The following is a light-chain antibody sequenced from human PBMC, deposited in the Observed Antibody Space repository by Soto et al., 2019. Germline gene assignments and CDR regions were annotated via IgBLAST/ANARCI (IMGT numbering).Light chain of an antibody. J-gene: IGLJ1*01. V-gene: IGLV2-14*01. CDR1: SNDVGGYNY. Sequence: QSVLTQPASVSGSPGQSITISCTGTSNDVGGYNYVSWYRQHPGKAPKLMIYDVSNRPSGVSNRFSGSKSGNTASLTISGLQAEDEADYYCSSYTSSSTLGVFGTGTKVTVL. CDR3: SSYTSSSTLGV. CDR2: DVS.